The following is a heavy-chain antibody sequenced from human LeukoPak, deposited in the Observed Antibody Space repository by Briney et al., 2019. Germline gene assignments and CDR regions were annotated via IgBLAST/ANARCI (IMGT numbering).Heavy chain of an antibody. D-gene: IGHD6-19*01. Sequence: PSETLSLTCTVSGGSISSSSYYWSWIRQPPGKGLEWIGYIYYSGSTNYNPSLKSRVTISVDTSKNQFSLKLSSVTAADTAVYYCARHSRRAVAGTVDYWGQGTLVTVSS. J-gene: IGHJ4*02. V-gene: IGHV4-61*05. CDR1: GGSISSSSYY. CDR2: IYYSGST. CDR3: ARHSRRAVAGTVDY.